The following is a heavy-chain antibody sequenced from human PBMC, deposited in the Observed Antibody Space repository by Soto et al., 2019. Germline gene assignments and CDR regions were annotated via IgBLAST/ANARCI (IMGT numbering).Heavy chain of an antibody. CDR2: INHSGST. CDR1: GGSFSGYY. D-gene: IGHD2-2*01. V-gene: IGHV4-34*01. CDR3: ARGRGYCSSTSCYGPYYFDY. Sequence: SETLSLTCAVYGGSFSGYYWSWIRQPPGKGLEWIGEINHSGSTNYNPSLKSRVTISVDTSKNQFSLKLSSVTAADTAVYYCARGRGYCSSTSCYGPYYFDYWRQGTLVTVSS. J-gene: IGHJ4*02.